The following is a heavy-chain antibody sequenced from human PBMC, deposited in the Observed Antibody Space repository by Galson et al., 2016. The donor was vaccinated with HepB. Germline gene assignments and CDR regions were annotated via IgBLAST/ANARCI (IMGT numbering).Heavy chain of an antibody. D-gene: IGHD6-13*01. V-gene: IGHV1-18*01. CDR2: INAHNGDT. Sequence: SVKVSCKASGYTFSTYGISWVRQAPGQGLEWMGWINAHNGDTNYAQSLRGRVTLTTDRSTSTAYMELRSLRPDDTAVYYCARDYFILGTTAGGEISSWDDTFDIWGQGTMVIVSS. CDR3: ARDYFILGTTAGGEISSWDDTFDI. J-gene: IGHJ3*02. CDR1: GYTFSTYG.